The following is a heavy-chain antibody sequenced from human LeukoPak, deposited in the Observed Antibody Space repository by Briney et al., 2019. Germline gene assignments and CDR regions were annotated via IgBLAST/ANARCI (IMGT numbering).Heavy chain of an antibody. J-gene: IGHJ6*02. CDR3: ARAPYGSGGYYGMDV. D-gene: IGHD3-10*01. V-gene: IGHV3-30*03. CDR2: ISYDGSNK. CDR1: GFTFSSHS. Sequence: GGSLRLSCAASGFTFSSHSMHWVRQAPGKGLEWVAVISYDGSNKYYADSVKGRFTISRDNSKNTLYLQMNSLRAEDTAVYYCARAPYGSGGYYGMDVWGQGTTVTVSS.